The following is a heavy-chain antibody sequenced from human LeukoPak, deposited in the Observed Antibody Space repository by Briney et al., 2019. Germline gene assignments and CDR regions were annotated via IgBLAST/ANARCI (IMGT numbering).Heavy chain of an antibody. CDR3: ARSSATTNFAFDY. CDR2: IYSGGST. V-gene: IGHV3-53*01. Sequence: GGSLRLSCAASGFTVSSNYMSWVRQAPGKGLEWVSVIYSGGSTYYADSVKGRFTTSRDNSKNTVYLQMNSLRAEDTAVYYCARSSATTNFAFDYWGQGTRVIVSS. D-gene: IGHD1-1*01. J-gene: IGHJ4*02. CDR1: GFTVSSNY.